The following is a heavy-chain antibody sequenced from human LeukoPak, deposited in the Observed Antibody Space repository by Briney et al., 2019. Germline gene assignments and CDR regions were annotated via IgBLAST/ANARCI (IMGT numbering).Heavy chain of an antibody. CDR2: IYYSGST. V-gene: IGHV4-59*08. CDR3: ARTRLSYYMDV. Sequence: SETLSLTCTVSGGSISSHYWSWIRQPPGKGLEWIGYIYYSGSTNYNPSLKSRVTISVDTSKNQFSLKLSSVTAADTAVYYCARTRLSYYMDVWGKGTTVTVSS. J-gene: IGHJ6*03. CDR1: GGSISSHY.